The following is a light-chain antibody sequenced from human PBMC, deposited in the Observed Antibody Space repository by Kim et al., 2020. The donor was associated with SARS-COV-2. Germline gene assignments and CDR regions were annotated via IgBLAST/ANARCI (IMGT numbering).Light chain of an antibody. CDR3: QQYGSSPWT. CDR2: GEC. CDR1: QSVSISY. J-gene: IGKJ1*01. Sequence: SPGERGTRSSRARQSVSISYLAWYHQKRGQPPRLLIYGECSRATGIPDRFSGSGSGTDFTLTISRLEPEDFAVYYCQQYGSSPWTFGQGTKVDIK. V-gene: IGKV3-20*01.